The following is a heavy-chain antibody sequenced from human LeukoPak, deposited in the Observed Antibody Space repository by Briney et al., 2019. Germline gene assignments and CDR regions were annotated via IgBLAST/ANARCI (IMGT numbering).Heavy chain of an antibody. CDR1: GFTFTSYE. V-gene: IGHV3-48*03. CDR2: ISPSGTTI. J-gene: IGHJ4*02. CDR3: ATKLPNTVYFHY. Sequence: GASLRLSSAASGFTFTSYEMNWVRQALGKGLEWISFISPSGTTIYYADSVKGRFTISRDNAKNSLYLQMNSLRAEDTAVYYCATKLPNTVYFHYWGQGTLVTVSS. D-gene: IGHD4-11*01.